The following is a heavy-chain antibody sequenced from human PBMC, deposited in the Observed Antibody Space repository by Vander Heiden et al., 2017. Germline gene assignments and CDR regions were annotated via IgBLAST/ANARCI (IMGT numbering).Heavy chain of an antibody. CDR2: INHSGST. CDR3: ARGSITGTTSPFDY. Sequence: QVQLQQWGAGLLKPSETLSLTCAVYGGSFSGYYWSWIRQPPGKGLGWIGEINHSGSTNYNPSLKSRVTISVDTSKNQFSLKLSSVTAADTAVYYCARGSITGTTSPFDYWGQGTLVTVSS. CDR1: GGSFSGYY. D-gene: IGHD1-20*01. J-gene: IGHJ4*02. V-gene: IGHV4-34*01.